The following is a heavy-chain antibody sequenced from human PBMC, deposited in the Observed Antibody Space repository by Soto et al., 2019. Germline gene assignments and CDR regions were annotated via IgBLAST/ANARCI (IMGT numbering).Heavy chain of an antibody. J-gene: IGHJ6*02. CDR2: IWYDGSNK. CDR1: GFTFSSYA. CDR3: ARVRYSSSWYLYYYGMDV. Sequence: QVQLVESGGGVVQPGRSLRLSCAASGFTFSSYAMHLVRQAPGKGLDWVAVIWYDGSNKYYADSLKGRFTISRDNSKNTLYLQLNSLRAEYTAVYYCARVRYSSSWYLYYYGMDVRGQGNTVTVS. V-gene: IGHV3-33*01. D-gene: IGHD6-13*01.